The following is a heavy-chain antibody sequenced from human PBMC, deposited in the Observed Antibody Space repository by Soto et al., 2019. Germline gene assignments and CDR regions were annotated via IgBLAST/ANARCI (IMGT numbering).Heavy chain of an antibody. J-gene: IGHJ3*02. V-gene: IGHV4-39*01. CDR1: GGSISSSSYY. D-gene: IGHD3-22*01. CDR2: IYYSGST. Sequence: QLQLQESGPGLVKPSETLSLTCTVSGGSISSSSYYWGWIRQPPGKGLEWIGSIYYSGSTYYNPSLKSRVTISVDTSKNQFSLKLSSVTAADTAVYYCARPYYDSSRGAFDIWGQGTMVTVSS. CDR3: ARPYYDSSRGAFDI.